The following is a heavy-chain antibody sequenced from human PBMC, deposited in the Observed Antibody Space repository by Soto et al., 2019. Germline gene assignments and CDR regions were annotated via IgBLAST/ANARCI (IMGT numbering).Heavy chain of an antibody. CDR1: GYPFTSYG. D-gene: IGHD2-15*01. CDR2: INTNNGNT. V-gene: IGHV1-18*01. CDR3: ARDLLGSFDV. Sequence: QVQLVQSGAVVKKPGASVKVSCKASGYPFTSYGIGWVRQAPGRGLEWMGWINTNNGNTNSAQRLQGRVTMTADTSTRTAYMELRSLRFDDTAVYYCARDLLGSFDVWGQGTMVTISS. J-gene: IGHJ3*01.